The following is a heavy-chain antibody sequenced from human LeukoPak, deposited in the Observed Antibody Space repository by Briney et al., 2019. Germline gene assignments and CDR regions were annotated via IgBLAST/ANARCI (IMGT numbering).Heavy chain of an antibody. CDR1: GFTFSSYW. V-gene: IGHV3-7*01. Sequence: SGGSLRLSCAASGFTFSSYWMSWVRQAPGKGLEWVANIKQDGSEKYYVDSGKGRFTISRDNAKNSLYLQMNSLRAEDTAVYYCARDSGHLLPYYYYGMDVWGQGTTVTVSS. CDR2: IKQDGSEK. CDR3: ARDSGHLLPYYYYGMDV. J-gene: IGHJ6*02. D-gene: IGHD3-10*01.